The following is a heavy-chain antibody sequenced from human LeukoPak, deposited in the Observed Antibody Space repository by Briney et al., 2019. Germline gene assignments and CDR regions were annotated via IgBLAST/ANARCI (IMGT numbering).Heavy chain of an antibody. Sequence: GGPLRLSCAASGFTFSSYSMNWVRQAPGKGLEWVSSISSSSSYIYYADSVKGRFTISRDNAKNSLYLQMNSLRVEDTAVYYCAKLRDIVATRYITALDVWGKGTTVTISS. J-gene: IGHJ6*04. CDR1: GFTFSSYS. CDR3: AKLRDIVATRYITALDV. CDR2: ISSSSSYI. V-gene: IGHV3-21*04. D-gene: IGHD5-12*01.